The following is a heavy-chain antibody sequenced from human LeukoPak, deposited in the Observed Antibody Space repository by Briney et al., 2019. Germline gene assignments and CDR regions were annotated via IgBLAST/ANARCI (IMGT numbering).Heavy chain of an antibody. CDR2: IYTSGST. Sequence: PSETLSLTCTVSGGSISSYYWSWIRQPAGMGLEWIGRIYTSGSTNYNPSLKSRVSMSVDTSKNQFSLKMSSVTAADTGVYYCARAEGLHDYYYYMDVWGKGTTVTVSS. CDR1: GGSISSYY. CDR3: ARAEGLHDYYYYMDV. D-gene: IGHD4-11*01. V-gene: IGHV4-4*07. J-gene: IGHJ6*03.